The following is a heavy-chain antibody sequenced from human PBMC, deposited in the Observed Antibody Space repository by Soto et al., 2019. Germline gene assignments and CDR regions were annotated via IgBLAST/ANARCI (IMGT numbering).Heavy chain of an antibody. CDR1: GDSVTSGSYY. Sequence: SGTLSLTCIVSGDSVTSGSYYWTWLRQPPWKGLEWIGYISYTGRTKYNPSLQSRVTISVDTSKNDFSLNLSSVTAADTAVYFCAREWGLLPYYVMNVWGHGXAVTVSS. D-gene: IGHD7-27*01. V-gene: IGHV4-61*03. CDR3: AREWGLLPYYVMNV. CDR2: ISYTGRT. J-gene: IGHJ6*02.